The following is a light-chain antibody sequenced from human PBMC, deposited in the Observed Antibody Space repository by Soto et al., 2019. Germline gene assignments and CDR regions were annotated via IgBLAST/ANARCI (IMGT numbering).Light chain of an antibody. J-gene: IGLJ2*01. CDR1: SSDVGTYNL. V-gene: IGLV2-23*02. Sequence: QSVLTQPASVSGSPGQSITISCTGTSSDVGTYNLVSWYQQRPGKAPKMMIYEVNKRPSGVSDRFSGSKSGNTASLTISGLQVEDEADYYCCSFASSNTLVFGGGTQLTVL. CDR3: CSFASSNTLV. CDR2: EVN.